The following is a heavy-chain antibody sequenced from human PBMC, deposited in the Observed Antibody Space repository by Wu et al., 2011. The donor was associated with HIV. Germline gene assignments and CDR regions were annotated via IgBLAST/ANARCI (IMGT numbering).Heavy chain of an antibody. CDR1: GYTFSDYY. V-gene: IGHV1-69-2*01. J-gene: IGHJ6*03. Sequence: EVQLVQSGAEVKKPGATVKISCKVSGYTFSDYYMHWVQQAPGKGLEWMGFVDPEDGETKYAEKFQGRVTITADTSTDTAYMELSSLTSEDTAVYYCASGGRGSYAYFNNYMDVWGKGTTVTVSS. D-gene: IGHD3-16*01. CDR3: ASGGRGSYAYFNNYMDV. CDR2: VDPEDGET.